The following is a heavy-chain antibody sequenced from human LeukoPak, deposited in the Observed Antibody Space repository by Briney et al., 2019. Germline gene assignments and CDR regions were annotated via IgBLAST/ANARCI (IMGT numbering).Heavy chain of an antibody. V-gene: IGHV3-30*03. D-gene: IGHD3-22*01. Sequence: GGSLRLSCAASGFTFSSYGIHWVRQAPGKGLEWVAVISNDGSNKYYADSVKGRFTISRDNSKNTLYLQMNSLRAEDTAVYYCARHRALDTSDYDHWGQGTLVTVSS. CDR2: ISNDGSNK. J-gene: IGHJ4*02. CDR1: GFTFSSYG. CDR3: ARHRALDTSDYDH.